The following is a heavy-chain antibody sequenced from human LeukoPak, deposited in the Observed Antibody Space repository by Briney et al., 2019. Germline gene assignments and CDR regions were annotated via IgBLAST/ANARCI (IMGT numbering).Heavy chain of an antibody. V-gene: IGHV2-5*02. D-gene: IGHD2-15*01. J-gene: IGHJ4*02. CDR2: IYWDDDK. CDR1: GFSLSTSGVG. CDR3: AHTLGYCSGGTCYHVSPDFDY. Sequence: SGPTLVNLTQTLTLTCTFSGFSLSTSGVGVGWIRQPPGKALEWLALIYWDDDKRYSPSLKSRLTITNDTSKNQVVLTMTNVDPVDTATYYCAHTLGYCSGGTCYHVSPDFDYWGQGTLVTVSS.